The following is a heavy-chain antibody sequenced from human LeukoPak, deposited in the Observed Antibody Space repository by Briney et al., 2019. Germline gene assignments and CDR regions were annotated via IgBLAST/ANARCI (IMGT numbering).Heavy chain of an antibody. CDR1: GGSFSGYY. D-gene: IGHD3-16*01. CDR2: INHSGST. J-gene: IGHJ4*02. V-gene: IGHV4-34*01. Sequence: PSETLSLTCAVYGGSFSGYYWSWIRQPPGKGLEWIGEINHSGSTNYNPPLKSRVTISVDTSKNQFSLKLSSVTAADTAVYYCARASKGEQDGLIGGFDYWGQGTLVTVSS. CDR3: ARASKGEQDGLIGGFDY.